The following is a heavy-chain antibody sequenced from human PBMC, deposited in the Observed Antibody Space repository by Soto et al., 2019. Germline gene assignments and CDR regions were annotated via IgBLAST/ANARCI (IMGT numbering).Heavy chain of an antibody. D-gene: IGHD3-10*01. CDR3: ARKKAGYFYGIDY. J-gene: IGHJ4*02. CDR2: IYGSGGSGST. CDR1: GDSITNGGYY. Sequence: PSETLSLTCTVTGDSITNGGYYWSWIRQHPGKGLEWLGYIYGSGGSGSTLYNPSLKSRITLSVDTSKTQFSLNLSSVTVADTAVYFCARKKAGYFYGIDYWGQGTLVTVSS. V-gene: IGHV4-31*03.